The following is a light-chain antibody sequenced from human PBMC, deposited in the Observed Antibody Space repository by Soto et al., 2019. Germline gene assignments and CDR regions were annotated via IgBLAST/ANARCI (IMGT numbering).Light chain of an antibody. V-gene: IGKV3D-20*02. Sequence: EIVLTQSPDTLALCPGERATLSCTASQSVRSNYLAWYQQKPGQAARFLIYDASSRATGITDRFSGSGSGTDFTLTISRLEPEVFAVYYRQHHRTIPLPLGGGPKVDIK. J-gene: IGKJ4*01. CDR3: QHHRTIPLP. CDR2: DAS. CDR1: QSVRSNY.